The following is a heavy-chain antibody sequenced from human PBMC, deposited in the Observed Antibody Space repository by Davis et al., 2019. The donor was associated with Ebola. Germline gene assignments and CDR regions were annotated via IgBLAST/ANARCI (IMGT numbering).Heavy chain of an antibody. V-gene: IGHV4-34*01. CDR3: ARVGAATPNYYYGMDV. Sequence: MPSETLSLTCAVYGGSFSGYYWSWIRQPPGKGLEWIGEINHSGSTNYNPSLKSRVTISVDTSKNQFSLKLSSVTAADTAVYYCARVGAATPNYYYGMDVWGQGTTVTVSS. CDR2: INHSGST. J-gene: IGHJ6*02. CDR1: GGSFSGYY. D-gene: IGHD2-15*01.